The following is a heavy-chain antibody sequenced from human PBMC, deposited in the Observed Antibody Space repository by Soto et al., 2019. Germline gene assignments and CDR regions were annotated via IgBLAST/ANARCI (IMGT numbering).Heavy chain of an antibody. D-gene: IGHD3-16*01. J-gene: IGHJ4*02. CDR1: GFTVSTKY. Sequence: EVQVVESGGGLVQPGGSLRLSCAASGFTVSTKYMSWVRQAPGKGLEWVSVIYSGGSTFYAGSVRGRFTSSRDNSKNTVNLQMNSLRAEDTAVYYCARDRWAADYWGQGTLVTVSS. CDR2: IYSGGST. CDR3: ARDRWAADY. V-gene: IGHV3-66*01.